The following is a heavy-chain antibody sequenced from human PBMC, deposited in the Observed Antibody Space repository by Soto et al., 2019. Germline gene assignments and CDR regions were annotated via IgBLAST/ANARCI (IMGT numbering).Heavy chain of an antibody. J-gene: IGHJ3*02. V-gene: IGHV4-34*01. CDR2: MSHSGGT. Sequence: QVQLQQWGAGLLKPSETLSLTCAVFGGSVNSGNYYWSWIRQPPGKGLEWIGEMSHSGGTHFNPSFMSRVTISVDTPSNRFSLMLSSVTAAATALYYCARVERGTATTVVDAFEIWGPGTMVTVSS. D-gene: IGHD1-1*01. CDR3: ARVERGTATTVVDAFEI. CDR1: GGSVNSGNYY.